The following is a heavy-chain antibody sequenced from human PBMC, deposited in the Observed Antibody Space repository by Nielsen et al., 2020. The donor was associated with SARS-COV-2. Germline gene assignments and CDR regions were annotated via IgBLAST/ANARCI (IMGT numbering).Heavy chain of an antibody. J-gene: IGHJ6*03. V-gene: IGHV4-39*01. CDR1: GGSISSSSYY. CDR3: ARGRRSSSERYYYYYYMDV. Sequence: SETLSLTCTVSGGSISSSSYYWGWIRQPPGKGLEWIGSIYYSGSTYYNPSLKSRVTISVDTSKNQFSLKLSSVTAADTAVYYCARGRRSSSERYYYYYYMDVWGKGTTVTVSS. D-gene: IGHD6-6*01. CDR2: IYYSGST.